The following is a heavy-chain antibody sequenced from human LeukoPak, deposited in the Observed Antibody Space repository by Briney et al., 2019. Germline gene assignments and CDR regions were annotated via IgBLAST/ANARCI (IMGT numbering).Heavy chain of an antibody. J-gene: IGHJ6*02. V-gene: IGHV1-69*13. CDR3: ARAERGAAAGPYYYYYGMDV. CDR2: IIPIFGTA. Sequence: ASVKVSCKASGGTFSSYAISWVRQAPGQGLEWMGGIIPIFGTANYAQKFQGRVTITADESTSTAYMELSSLRSGDTAVYYCARAERGAAAGPYYYYYGMDVWGQGTTVTVSS. CDR1: GGTFSSYA. D-gene: IGHD6-13*01.